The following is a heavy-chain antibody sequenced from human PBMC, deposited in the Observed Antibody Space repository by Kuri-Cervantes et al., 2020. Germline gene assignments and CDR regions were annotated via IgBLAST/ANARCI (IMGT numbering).Heavy chain of an antibody. CDR3: ARALIVGAKSLFDY. CDR1: GYTFTGYY. CDR2: INPNSGGT. D-gene: IGHD1-26*01. J-gene: IGHJ4*02. V-gene: IGHV1-2*02. Sequence: ASVKVSCKASGYTFTGYYMHWVRQAPGQGLEWMGWINPNSGGTNYAQKFQGRVTMTRNTSISTAYMELSSLRSDDTAVYYCARALIVGAKSLFDYWGQGTLVTVSS.